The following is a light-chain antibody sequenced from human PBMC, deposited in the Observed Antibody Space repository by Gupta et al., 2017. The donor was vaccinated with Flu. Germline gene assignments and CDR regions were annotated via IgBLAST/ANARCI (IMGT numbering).Light chain of an antibody. J-gene: IGKJ3*01. CDR3: QHYDDLTPRTFT. CDR1: QNINKY. V-gene: IGKV1-33*01. Sequence: LSASVGDRVTITCQASQNINKYLNWDQKRPGKAPKILIDDAANLRAGVPSRFSGSGSGTDFNFSISSLQPEDVATYYCQHYDDLTPRTFTLAPGTKVDI. CDR2: DAA.